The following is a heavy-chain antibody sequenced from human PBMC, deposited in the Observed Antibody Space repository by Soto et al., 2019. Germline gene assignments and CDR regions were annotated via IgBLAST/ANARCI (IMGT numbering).Heavy chain of an antibody. CDR1: GYTFIGYY. Sequence: QVQLVQSGAEVKKPGASVKVSCKASGYTFIGYYIHWVRQAPGQGLEWMGRINPRSGDTTYAQKFQGRLTMTRDTSISTAYMELSSLRSDDTAVYYCGRDGVVATPLGWFDPWGQVSLVTVSS. J-gene: IGHJ5*02. CDR2: INPRSGDT. CDR3: GRDGVVATPLGWFDP. D-gene: IGHD2-15*01. V-gene: IGHV1-2*06.